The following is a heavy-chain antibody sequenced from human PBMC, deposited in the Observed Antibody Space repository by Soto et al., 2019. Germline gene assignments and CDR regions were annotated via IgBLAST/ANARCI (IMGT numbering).Heavy chain of an antibody. CDR2: IYYSGST. J-gene: IGHJ4*02. D-gene: IGHD6-13*01. CDR1: GGSISSGGYY. V-gene: IGHV4-31*03. CDR3: ARAVRAGIAAAGPPDY. Sequence: PSETLSLTCTVSGGSISSGGYYWSWIRQHPGKGLEWIGYIYYSGSTYYNPSLKSRVTISVDTSKNQFSLKLSSVTAADTAVYYCARAVRAGIAAAGPPDYWVQGTLVTVSS.